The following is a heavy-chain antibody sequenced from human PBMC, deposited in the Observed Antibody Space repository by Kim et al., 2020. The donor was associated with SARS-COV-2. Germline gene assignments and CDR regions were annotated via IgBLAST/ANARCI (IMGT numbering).Heavy chain of an antibody. CDR2: ISAYNGNT. V-gene: IGHV1-18*01. Sequence: ASVKVSCKASGYTFTSYGISWARQAPGQGLEWMGWISAYNGNTNYAQKLQGRVTMTTDTSTSTAYMELRSLRSDDTAVYYCARDIRFLEWLFRNAFDIWGQGTMVTVSS. D-gene: IGHD3-3*01. J-gene: IGHJ3*02. CDR3: ARDIRFLEWLFRNAFDI. CDR1: GYTFTSYG.